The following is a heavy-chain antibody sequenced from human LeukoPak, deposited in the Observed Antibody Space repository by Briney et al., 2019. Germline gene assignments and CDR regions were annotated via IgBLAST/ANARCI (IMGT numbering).Heavy chain of an antibody. CDR3: ARHQYSGTFYNAFDI. CDR1: GYKFVDYW. CDR2: IYPGESDT. D-gene: IGHD1-26*01. V-gene: IGHV5-51*01. J-gene: IGHJ3*02. Sequence: GESLKISCKASGYKFVDYWIAWVRQMPGKGLELLGVIYPGESDTRYSPSFQGQVTISADRSISTAYLQWSSLKASDTAMYYCARHQYSGTFYNAFDIWGQGTMVTVSS.